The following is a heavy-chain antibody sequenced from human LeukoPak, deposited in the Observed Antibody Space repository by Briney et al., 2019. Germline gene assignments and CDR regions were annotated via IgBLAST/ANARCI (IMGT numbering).Heavy chain of an antibody. D-gene: IGHD1-14*01. CDR3: ARSGILFYMDV. J-gene: IGHJ6*03. CDR2: ISSVGSTI. Sequence: GGSLRLSCEASGFTFSNYEMQWVRQAPGKGLEWISYISSVGSTIYYADSVMGRFTISRDNAKNSLYLQMNSLRAEDTAVYYCARSGILFYMDVWGKGTTVTISS. CDR1: GFTFSNYE. V-gene: IGHV3-48*03.